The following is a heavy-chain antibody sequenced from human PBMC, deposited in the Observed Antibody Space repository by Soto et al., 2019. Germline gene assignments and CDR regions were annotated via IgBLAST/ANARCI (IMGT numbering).Heavy chain of an antibody. CDR2: TSYDGSNT. CDR1: GFTFSSYG. CDR3: AKGLSYQWLAVDY. J-gene: IGHJ4*02. V-gene: IGHV3-30*18. Sequence: GGSLSLSCAASGFTFSSYGMHWVRQAPGKGLQWVAVTSYDGSNTYYADSVKGRFTISRDNSKNTLYLQMNSLRAEDTAVYYCAKGLSYQWLAVDYWGQGTLVTVSS. D-gene: IGHD6-19*01.